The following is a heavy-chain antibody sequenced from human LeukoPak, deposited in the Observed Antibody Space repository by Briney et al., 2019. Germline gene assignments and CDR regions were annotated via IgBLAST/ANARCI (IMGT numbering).Heavy chain of an antibody. V-gene: IGHV3-9*01. CDR3: AKAVYSGCSDAFDI. Sequence: PGRSLRLSCAASGFTFDDYAMHWVRQAPGNGLEWVSGISWNSGSIGYADSVKGRFTISRDNAKNSLYLQMNSLRAEDTALYYCAKAVYSGCSDAFDIWGQGTMVTVSS. CDR1: GFTFDDYA. CDR2: ISWNSGSI. J-gene: IGHJ3*02. D-gene: IGHD1-26*01.